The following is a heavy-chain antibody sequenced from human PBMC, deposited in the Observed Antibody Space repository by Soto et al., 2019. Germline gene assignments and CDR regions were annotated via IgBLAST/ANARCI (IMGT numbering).Heavy chain of an antibody. CDR2: INHSGST. Sequence: SETLSLTCAVYGGSFSGYYWSWIRPPPGKGLEWIGEINHSGSTNYNPSLKSRVTISVDTSKDQFSLKLSSVTAADTAVYYCARRLSWGLTTFTFYYFDYWGQGTLVTVSS. CDR3: ARRLSWGLTTFTFYYFDY. V-gene: IGHV4-34*01. D-gene: IGHD7-27*01. CDR1: GGSFSGYY. J-gene: IGHJ4*02.